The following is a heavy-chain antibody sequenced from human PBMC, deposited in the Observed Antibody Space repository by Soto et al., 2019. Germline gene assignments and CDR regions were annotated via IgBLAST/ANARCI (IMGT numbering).Heavy chain of an antibody. D-gene: IGHD3-3*01. CDR3: AKGGGVGVAGSAAFDM. V-gene: IGHV1-2*02. Sequence: QLHLVQSGAVVKKPGASVTVSCSASGYPVTAYYMHWVRQAPGRGLEWMGGINPATGAAKYTQTSRGRVTMPRDPSTSTVFMELSGLTSGATAAFYCAKGGGVGVAGSAAFDMWGQGTLVTVSS. CDR2: INPATGAA. J-gene: IGHJ3*02. CDR1: GYPVTAYY.